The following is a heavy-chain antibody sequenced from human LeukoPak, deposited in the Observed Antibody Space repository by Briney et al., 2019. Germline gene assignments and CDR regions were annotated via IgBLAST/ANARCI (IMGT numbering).Heavy chain of an antibody. Sequence: SETLSLTCTVSGGSISSYYWSWIRQPPGKGLEWIGYIYYSGSTNYNPSLKSRVTISVDTSKNQFSLKLSSVTAADTAVYYCVAFWAAAGRWTPDYWGQGTLVTVSS. J-gene: IGHJ4*02. CDR3: VAFWAAAGRWTPDY. V-gene: IGHV4-59*08. D-gene: IGHD6-13*01. CDR2: IYYSGST. CDR1: GGSISSYY.